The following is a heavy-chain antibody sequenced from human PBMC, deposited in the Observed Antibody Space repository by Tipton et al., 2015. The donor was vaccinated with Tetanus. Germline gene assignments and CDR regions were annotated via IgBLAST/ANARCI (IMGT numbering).Heavy chain of an antibody. Sequence: SLRLSCAASGFTFSSFAMSWVRQAPGKGLEWVSSISDSGGTTYYAGSVKGRFNLSRDNSKNTLFLHMDPLRAEDTAVYYCAKEVDVSSGWRKFDYWGQGTLVTVSS. CDR1: GFTFSSFA. J-gene: IGHJ4*02. D-gene: IGHD3-22*01. CDR3: AKEVDVSSGWRKFDY. CDR2: ISDSGGTT. V-gene: IGHV3-23*01.